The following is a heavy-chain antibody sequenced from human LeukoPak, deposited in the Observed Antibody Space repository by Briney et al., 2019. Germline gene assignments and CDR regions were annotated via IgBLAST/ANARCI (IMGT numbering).Heavy chain of an antibody. CDR1: GGSISSGDYY. Sequence: PQTLSLTCTVSGGSISSGDYYWSWIRQPPGKGLEWIGYIYYSGTTYYNPSLRSRVTISVDTSKNQFSLKLTSVTAADTAVYFCARGPYGSGSYYWGQGTLVTVSS. D-gene: IGHD3-10*01. CDR3: ARGPYGSGSYY. CDR2: IYYSGTT. J-gene: IGHJ4*02. V-gene: IGHV4-30-4*01.